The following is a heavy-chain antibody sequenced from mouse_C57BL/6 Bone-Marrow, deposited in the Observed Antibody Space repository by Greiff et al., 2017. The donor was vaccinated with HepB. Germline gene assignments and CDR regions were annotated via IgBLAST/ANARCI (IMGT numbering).Heavy chain of an antibody. V-gene: IGHV1-69*01. CDR2: IDPSDSYT. CDR1: GYTFTSYW. CDR3: ARSLGVFDY. J-gene: IGHJ2*01. D-gene: IGHD1-2*01. Sequence: VQLQQPGAELVMPGASVKLSCKASGYTFTSYWMHWVKQRPGQGLEWIGEIDPSDSYTNYNQKFKGKSTLTVDKSSSTAYMQLSSLKSEDSAVYYCARSLGVFDYWGQGTTLTVSS.